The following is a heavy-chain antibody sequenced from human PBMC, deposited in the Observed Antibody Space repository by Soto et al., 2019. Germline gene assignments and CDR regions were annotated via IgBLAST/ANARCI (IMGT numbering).Heavy chain of an antibody. CDR3: ARVGVHSWFDP. D-gene: IGHD1-1*01. V-gene: IGHV4-34*01. J-gene: IGHJ5*02. CDR2: INHSGST. Sequence: PSETLSLTCAVYGGSFSGYYWSWIRQPPGKGLEWIGEINHSGSTNYNPSLKSRVTISVDTSKNQFSLKLSSVTAADTAVYYCARVGVHSWFDPWGQGTLVTVSS. CDR1: GGSFSGYY.